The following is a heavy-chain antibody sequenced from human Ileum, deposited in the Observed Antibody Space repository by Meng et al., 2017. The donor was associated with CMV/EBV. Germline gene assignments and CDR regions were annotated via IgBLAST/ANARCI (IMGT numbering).Heavy chain of an antibody. V-gene: IGHV1-2*02. J-gene: IGHJ4*02. CDR2: INPNSGGT. D-gene: IGHD6-13*01. CDR1: AYTFTGYY. CDR3: QWSAAASWYVSSFDY. Sequence: QLGQPGAEVKKPWAPVKVSCKASAYTFTGYYLQWVRQAPGQGLEWMGWINPNSGGTEYAEKFQGRVTMTRDTSISTVYMELNSLRFDDTAVYYCQWSAAASWYVSSFDYWGQGTLVTVSS.